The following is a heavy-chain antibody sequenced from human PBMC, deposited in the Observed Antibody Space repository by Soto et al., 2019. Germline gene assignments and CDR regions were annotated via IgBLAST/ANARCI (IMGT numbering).Heavy chain of an antibody. CDR2: INHSGST. CDR3: AREIVVAVAAPRTHWFDP. J-gene: IGHJ5*02. D-gene: IGHD2-15*01. Sequence: SETLSLTCAVYGGSFSGYYWSWIRQPPGKGLEWIGEINHSGSTNYNPSLKSRVTISVDTSKNQFSLKLSSVTAADTAVYYCAREIVVAVAAPRTHWFDPWGQGTLVTVS. V-gene: IGHV4-34*01. CDR1: GGSFSGYY.